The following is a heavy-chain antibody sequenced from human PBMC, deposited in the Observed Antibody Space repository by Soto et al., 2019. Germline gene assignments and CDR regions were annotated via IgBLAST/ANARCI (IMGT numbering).Heavy chain of an antibody. D-gene: IGHD3-22*01. J-gene: IGHJ1*01. Sequence: EVQLVESGGGLIQPGGSLRLSCAASGFTVSSNYMSWVRQAPGKGLEWVSVIYSGGSTYYAGSVKGRFTISRDNSKNPLYLQMNSLRAEDTAVYYCARDRVESGYPEYFQHWGQGTLVTVSS. CDR3: ARDRVESGYPEYFQH. CDR2: IYSGGST. CDR1: GFTVSSNY. V-gene: IGHV3-53*01.